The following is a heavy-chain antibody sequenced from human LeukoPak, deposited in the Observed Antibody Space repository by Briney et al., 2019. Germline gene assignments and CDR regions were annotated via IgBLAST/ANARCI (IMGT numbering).Heavy chain of an antibody. Sequence: SSETLSLTCTVSGGSISSYYWSWIRQPPGKGLEWIGYIYYSGSTNYNPSLKSRVTISVDTSKNQFSLKLSSVTAADTAVYYCACLTTADAFDIWGQGTMVTVSS. J-gene: IGHJ3*02. D-gene: IGHD3-22*01. CDR2: IYYSGST. V-gene: IGHV4-59*01. CDR3: ACLTTADAFDI. CDR1: GGSISSYY.